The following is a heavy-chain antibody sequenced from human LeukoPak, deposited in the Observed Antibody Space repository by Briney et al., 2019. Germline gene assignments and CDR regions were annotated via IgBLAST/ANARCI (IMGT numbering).Heavy chain of an antibody. CDR2: ISGSGGST. CDR1: GFTFSSYA. CDR3: AKDHQRDTSSSPSELDY. Sequence: GGSLRLSCAASGFTFSSYAMSWVRQAPGKGLEWVSAISGSGGSTYYADSVKGRFTISRDNSKNTLYLQMNSLRAEDTAVYYCAKDHQRDTSSSPSELDYWGQGTLVTVSS. D-gene: IGHD6-6*01. V-gene: IGHV3-23*01. J-gene: IGHJ4*02.